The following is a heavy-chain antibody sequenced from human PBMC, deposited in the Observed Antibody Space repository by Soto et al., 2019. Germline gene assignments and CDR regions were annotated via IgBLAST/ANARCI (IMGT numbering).Heavy chain of an antibody. CDR1: GFTFSSYA. Sequence: TGGSLRLSCAASGFTFSSYAMHWVRQAPGKGLEWVAVISYDGSNKYYADSVKGRFTISRDNSKNTLYLQMNSLRAEDTAVYYCARSRVHYVHDYWGQGTLVTVSS. V-gene: IGHV3-30-3*01. D-gene: IGHD4-17*01. CDR2: ISYDGSNK. J-gene: IGHJ4*02. CDR3: ARSRVHYVHDY.